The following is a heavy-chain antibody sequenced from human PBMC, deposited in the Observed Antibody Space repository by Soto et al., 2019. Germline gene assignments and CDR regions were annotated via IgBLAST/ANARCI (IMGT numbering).Heavy chain of an antibody. V-gene: IGHV3-30-3*01. D-gene: IGHD3-10*01. CDR1: GFTFSRYA. Sequence: QVQLVESGGGVVQPGRSLRLSCAASGFTFSRYALHWVRLAPGKGLEWLSVISYDGSDKYYADSVKGRFTISRDNSKNTLYLKINSLRTEDTAVYYCAREALGPYYCDDWGRGTLVTVSS. CDR2: ISYDGSDK. CDR3: AREALGPYYCDD. J-gene: IGHJ3*01.